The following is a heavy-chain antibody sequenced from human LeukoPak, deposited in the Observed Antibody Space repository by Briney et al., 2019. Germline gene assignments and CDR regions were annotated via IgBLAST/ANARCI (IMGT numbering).Heavy chain of an antibody. Sequence: GGSLRLSCAASGFTFSSYSMSWVRQAPGKGLEWVSSISSSSSYIYYADSVKGRFTISRDNAKNSLYLQMNSLRAEDTAVYYCARDAGTYYYDSSALKDFDYWGQGTLVTVSS. V-gene: IGHV3-21*01. J-gene: IGHJ4*02. CDR3: ARDAGTYYYDSSALKDFDY. CDR1: GFTFSSYS. D-gene: IGHD3-22*01. CDR2: ISSSSSYI.